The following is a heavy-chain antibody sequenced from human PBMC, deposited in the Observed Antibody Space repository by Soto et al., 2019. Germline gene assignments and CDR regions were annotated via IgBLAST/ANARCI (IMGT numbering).Heavy chain of an antibody. CDR3: AKGGHFSHFDL. D-gene: IGHD3-3*02. CDR1: GLTFGAYA. CDR2: ISGKCDDP. Sequence: EKQLLDSGGNLVQPGGSLRLSCVASGLTFGAYAMTWIRQAPGKGLEWVSTISGKCDDPFYADSVRGRFTISRDNSNNIHYLQMNSLRVDDTAVYYCAKGGHFSHFDLWGRGTLVTVSS. J-gene: IGHJ2*01. V-gene: IGHV3-23*01.